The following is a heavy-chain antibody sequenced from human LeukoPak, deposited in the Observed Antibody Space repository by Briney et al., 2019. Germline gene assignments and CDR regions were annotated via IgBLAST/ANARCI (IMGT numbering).Heavy chain of an antibody. CDR3: ARLSAYYYGSFFYYYMDV. CDR2: IKQDGSEK. Sequence: PGGSLRLSCAASGFTFSSYWMGWVRQAPGKGLEWVANIKQDGSEKYYVDSVKGRFTISRDNAKNSVYLHMNSLRAEDTALYYCARLSAYYYGSFFYYYMDVWGKGTTVTVSS. D-gene: IGHD3-10*01. CDR1: GFTFSSYW. V-gene: IGHV3-7*01. J-gene: IGHJ6*03.